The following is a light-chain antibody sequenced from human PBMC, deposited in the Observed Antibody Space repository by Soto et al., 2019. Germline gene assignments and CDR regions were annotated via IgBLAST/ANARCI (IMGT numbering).Light chain of an antibody. CDR1: QSVFYSSNNNNY. Sequence: DIVMTQSPDSLAVSLGERATINCKSSQSVFYSSNNNNYLAWYQQRPGQPPKLLIYWASTREFGVPDRFSGSGSGTDFTLTISSLQAEDVAGYYCQQYYSIPLTFGGGTKVEIK. CDR2: WAS. J-gene: IGKJ4*01. CDR3: QQYYSIPLT. V-gene: IGKV4-1*01.